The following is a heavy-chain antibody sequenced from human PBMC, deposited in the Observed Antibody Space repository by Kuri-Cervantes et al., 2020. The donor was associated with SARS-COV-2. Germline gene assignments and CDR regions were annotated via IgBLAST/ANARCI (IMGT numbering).Heavy chain of an antibody. Sequence: GSLRLSCTVSGGSISNSSYYWGWIRQPPGKGLEWIGTIYYSGSTDSDPSLKSRVTISVDTSRNESSLKLTSVTDADTAIYYCASLLGFCTNAACYRYFDYWGQGTLVTVSS. CDR2: IYYSGST. V-gene: IGHV4-39*01. CDR1: GGSISNSSYY. D-gene: IGHD2-8*01. CDR3: ASLLGFCTNAACYRYFDY. J-gene: IGHJ4*03.